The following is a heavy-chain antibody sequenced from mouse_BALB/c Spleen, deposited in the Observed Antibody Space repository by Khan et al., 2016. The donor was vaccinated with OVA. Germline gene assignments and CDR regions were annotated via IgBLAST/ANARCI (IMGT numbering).Heavy chain of an antibody. CDR3: ARETVVDIYWYFDV. CDR1: GFTFTDYY. Sequence: EVQLVESGGGLVQPGGSLRLSYATSGFTFTDYYMSWVRQPPGKALEWLGFIRNKAKGYTTEYSASVKGRFTISRDNSQSIVYLQMNTLRAEDSATYFCARETVVDIYWYFDVWGAGTTVTVSS. J-gene: IGHJ1*01. CDR2: IRNKAKGYTT. D-gene: IGHD1-1*01. V-gene: IGHV7-3*02.